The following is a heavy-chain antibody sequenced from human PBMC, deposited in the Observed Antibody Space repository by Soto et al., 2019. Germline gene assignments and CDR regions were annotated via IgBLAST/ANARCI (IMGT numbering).Heavy chain of an antibody. CDR1: GFILSDCA. CDR2: ISSSSSVI. Sequence: GGSLRLSCATSGFILSDCAMNWVRQAPGKGLEWVSYISSSSSVIDYADSVKGRFTVSRDNARISLYLQMNSLRAEDTAVYYCARDLSWGSNWYYYMDVWGKGTTVTVSS. J-gene: IGHJ6*03. V-gene: IGHV3-48*01. D-gene: IGHD7-27*01. CDR3: ARDLSWGSNWYYYMDV.